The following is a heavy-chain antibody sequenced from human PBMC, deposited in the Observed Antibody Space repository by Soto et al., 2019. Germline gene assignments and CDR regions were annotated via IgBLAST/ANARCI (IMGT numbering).Heavy chain of an antibody. J-gene: IGHJ4*02. V-gene: IGHV4-39*01. Sequence: QLQLQESGPGLVKPSETLSLTCTVSGGSISSSNYYWGWIRQPPGKGLEWIGSIYYSGSPSYYTPSLKSRVTISVDTSKNQFSLKLSSVTAADTAVYYCASPRFSGTYYGWGYWGPGTLVTVSS. CDR3: ASPRFSGTYYGWGY. CDR1: GGSISSSNYY. CDR2: IYYSGSPS. D-gene: IGHD1-26*01.